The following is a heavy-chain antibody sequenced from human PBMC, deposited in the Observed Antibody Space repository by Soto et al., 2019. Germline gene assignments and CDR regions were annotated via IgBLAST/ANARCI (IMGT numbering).Heavy chain of an antibody. CDR1: GITLSNYA. V-gene: IGHV3-23*01. CDR2: ISGSGGST. D-gene: IGHD5-18*01. J-gene: IGHJ4*02. Sequence: GGSLRLSCAASGITLSNYAMSWVRQAPGKGLEWVSGISGSGGSTYYAGSVKGRFTIARDNSKNTVFLEMNSLRAEDSAVYYCAKVPASSLTASRPFDQWGQGTLVTVSS. CDR3: AKVPASSLTASRPFDQ.